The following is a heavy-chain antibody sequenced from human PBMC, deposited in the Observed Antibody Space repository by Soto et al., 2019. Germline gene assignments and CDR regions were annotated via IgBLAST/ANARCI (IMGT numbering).Heavy chain of an antibody. D-gene: IGHD6-13*01. CDR2: INHSGST. CDR3: ARGGLLTVYSSSWRNWFDP. Sequence: ASETLSLTCAVYGGSFSGYYWSWIRQPPGKGLEWIGEINHSGSTNYNPSLRSRVTISVDTSKNQFSLKLSSVTAADTAVYYCARGGLLTVYSSSWRNWFDPWGQGTLVTVSS. V-gene: IGHV4-34*01. J-gene: IGHJ5*02. CDR1: GGSFSGYY.